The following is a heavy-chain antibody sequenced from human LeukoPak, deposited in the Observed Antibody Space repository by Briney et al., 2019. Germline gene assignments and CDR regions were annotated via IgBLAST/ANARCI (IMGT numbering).Heavy chain of an antibody. D-gene: IGHD1-1*01. J-gene: IGHJ6*03. CDR2: IIPIFGTA. CDR1: GGTFSSYA. CDR3: IRTTGTTRVGAPSADRYYYYYYYMDV. Sequence: ASVKVSCKASGGTFSSYAISWVRQAPGQGLEWMGGIIPIFGTANYAQKFQGRVTITADESTSTAYMELSSLRSEDTAVYYCIRTTGTTRVGAPSADRYYYYYYYMDVWGKGTTVTVSS. V-gene: IGHV1-69*13.